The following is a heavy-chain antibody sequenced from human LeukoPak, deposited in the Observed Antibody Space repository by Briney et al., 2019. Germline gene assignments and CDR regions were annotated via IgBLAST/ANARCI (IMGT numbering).Heavy chain of an antibody. CDR3: ARDQSSGDYAGGVDY. CDR1: GFTSSNYW. J-gene: IGHJ4*02. Sequence: GGSLRLSCAASGFTSSNYWMSWARQAPGKGLEWVANIKPDGNRKYYVDSVKGRFTISGDNAKNSLYLQMNSLRAEDTAVYYCARDQSSGDYAGGVDYWGQGTLVTVSS. V-gene: IGHV3-7*03. CDR2: IKPDGNRK. D-gene: IGHD4-17*01.